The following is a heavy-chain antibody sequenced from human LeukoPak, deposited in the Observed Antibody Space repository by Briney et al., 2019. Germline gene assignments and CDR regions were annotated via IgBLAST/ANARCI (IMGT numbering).Heavy chain of an antibody. CDR3: ARGNDSSGYYYFFDY. D-gene: IGHD3-22*01. V-gene: IGHV3-64*01. CDR2: ISTNGGST. Sequence: PGGSLRLSCAASGFTFSRYAMHWVRQAPGKGLEYVPAISTNGGSTYYASSVKGRFTISRDNSKNTLYLQMVNLRPEDMAVYYCARGNDSSGYYYFFDYWGQGTLVTVSS. CDR1: GFTFSRYA. J-gene: IGHJ4*02.